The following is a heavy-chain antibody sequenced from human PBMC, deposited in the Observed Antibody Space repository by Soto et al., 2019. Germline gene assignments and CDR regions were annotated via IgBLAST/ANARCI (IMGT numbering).Heavy chain of an antibody. D-gene: IGHD1-26*01. CDR2: IIPILGIA. CDR1: GGTFSSYT. V-gene: IGHV1-69*02. J-gene: IGHJ5*02. Sequence: APVKVSCKASGGTFSSYTISWVRQAPGQGLEWMGRIIPILGIANYAQKFQGRVTITADKSTSTAYMELSSLRSEDTAVYYCASVGGGRDWFDPWGQGTLVTVSS. CDR3: ASVGGGRDWFDP.